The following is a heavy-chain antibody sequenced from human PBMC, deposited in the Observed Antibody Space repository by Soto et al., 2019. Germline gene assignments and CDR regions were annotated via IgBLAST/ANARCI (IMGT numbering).Heavy chain of an antibody. CDR1: GYTLTELS. Sequence: QVQLVQSGAEVKKPGASVKVSCKVSGYTLTELSIHWVRQAPGGGLEWMGGFDPKDAETTYAQKFQGRVTLTEDTSRDTAYMELSRLRSDDTAVYYCSTLFGRSAGPFDFWGQGTLLTVSS. J-gene: IGHJ5*01. CDR3: STLFGRSAGPFDF. V-gene: IGHV1-24*01. D-gene: IGHD3-3*01. CDR2: FDPKDAET.